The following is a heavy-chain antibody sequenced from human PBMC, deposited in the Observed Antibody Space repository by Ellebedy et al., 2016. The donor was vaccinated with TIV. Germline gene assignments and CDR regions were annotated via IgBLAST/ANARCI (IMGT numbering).Heavy chain of an antibody. Sequence: GGSLRLXXAASGFTFSSYWMSWVRQAPGKGLEWVANIKQDGSEKYYVDSVKGRFTISRDNAKNSLYLQMNSLRAEDTAVYYCARPYCSGGSCYSGDAFDIWGQGTMVTVSS. V-gene: IGHV3-7*01. J-gene: IGHJ3*02. D-gene: IGHD2-15*01. CDR1: GFTFSSYW. CDR2: IKQDGSEK. CDR3: ARPYCSGGSCYSGDAFDI.